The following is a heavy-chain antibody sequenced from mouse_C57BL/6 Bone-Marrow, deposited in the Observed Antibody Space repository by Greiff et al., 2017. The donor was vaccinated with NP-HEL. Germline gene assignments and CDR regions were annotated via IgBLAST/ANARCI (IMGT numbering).Heavy chain of an antibody. J-gene: IGHJ2*01. CDR1: GFSLTSYG. V-gene: IGHV2-5*01. Sequence: VQLQQSGPGLVQPSQSLSITCTVSGFSLTSYGVHWVRQSPGKGLEWLGVIWRGGSTDYNAAFMSRLSITKDNSKSRVFFKMNSLQADDTAIYYCAKGGDLLGRLDYWGQGTTLTVSS. CDR2: IWRGGST. CDR3: AKGGDLLGRLDY. D-gene: IGHD4-1*01.